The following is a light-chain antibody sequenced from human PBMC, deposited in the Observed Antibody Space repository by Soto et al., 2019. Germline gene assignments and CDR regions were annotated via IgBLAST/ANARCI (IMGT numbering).Light chain of an antibody. CDR2: GAS. Sequence: EIEMTQSPATLSVSTGERATLSCRASESVSTKLAWYQQKPAQAPRLVIYGASTRATGIPARFSGSGSGTEFTLTISSLQSEDFAVYYCQQYNNWLTWTFGQGTKVDIK. CDR1: ESVSTK. V-gene: IGKV3D-15*01. J-gene: IGKJ1*01. CDR3: QQYNNWLTWT.